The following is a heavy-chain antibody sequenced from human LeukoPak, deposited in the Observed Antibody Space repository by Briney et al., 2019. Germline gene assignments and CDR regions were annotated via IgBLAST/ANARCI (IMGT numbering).Heavy chain of an antibody. Sequence: PGRSLRLSCAASGFTFRSYGMHWVRQAPGKGLEWVAVISYDGSNKYYADSVKGRFTISRDNSKNTLYLQMSSLRAEDTAVYYCAKGDPMVRGVLDYWGQGTLVTASS. CDR1: GFTFRSYG. D-gene: IGHD3-10*01. CDR3: AKGDPMVRGVLDY. J-gene: IGHJ4*02. V-gene: IGHV3-30*18. CDR2: ISYDGSNK.